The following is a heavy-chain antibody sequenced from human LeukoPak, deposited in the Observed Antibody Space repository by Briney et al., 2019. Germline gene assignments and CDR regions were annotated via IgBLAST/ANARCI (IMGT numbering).Heavy chain of an antibody. D-gene: IGHD5-12*01. CDR1: GFTFSDYS. CDR3: AREEWLPTSKSVDY. Sequence: GGSLRLSCAASGFTFSDYSMSWIRQAPGKGLEWVSYISSSGSTIYYADSVKGRFTISRDNAKNSLYLQMNSLRAEDTAVYYCAREEWLPTSKSVDYWGQGTLVTVSS. V-gene: IGHV3-11*01. J-gene: IGHJ4*02. CDR2: ISSSGSTI.